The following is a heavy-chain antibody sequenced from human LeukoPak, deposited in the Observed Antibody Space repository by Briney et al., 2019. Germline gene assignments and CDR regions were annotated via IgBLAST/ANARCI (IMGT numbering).Heavy chain of an antibody. CDR1: GYTFTDHY. Sequence: ASVKVSCKASGYTFTDHYMHWVRQAPGQGLEWMGWINPNSGGTKYAQEFQGRVTMTRDTSISTSYMELSGLRSDDTAVYYCARGISVGATVGAMGRLDPWGQGTLVTVSS. CDR2: INPNSGGT. D-gene: IGHD1-26*01. CDR3: ARGISVGATVGAMGRLDP. J-gene: IGHJ5*02. V-gene: IGHV1-2*02.